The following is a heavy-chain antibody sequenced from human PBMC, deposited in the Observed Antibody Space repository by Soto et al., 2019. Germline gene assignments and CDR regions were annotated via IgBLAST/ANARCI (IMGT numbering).Heavy chain of an antibody. CDR2: IYHSGST. CDR3: ARDLSVVVVAATEGWFDP. CDR1: GYSISSGYY. J-gene: IGHJ5*02. V-gene: IGHV4-38-2*02. Sequence: SETLSLTCAVSGYSISSGYYWGWIRQPPGKGLEWIGSIYHSGSTYYNPSLKSRVTISVDTSKNQFSLKLSSVTAADTAVYYCARDLSVVVVAATEGWFDPWGQGTLVPVAS. D-gene: IGHD2-15*01.